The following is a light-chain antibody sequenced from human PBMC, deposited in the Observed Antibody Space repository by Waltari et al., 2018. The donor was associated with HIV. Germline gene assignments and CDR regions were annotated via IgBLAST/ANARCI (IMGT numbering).Light chain of an antibody. V-gene: IGKV1-27*01. J-gene: IGKJ4*01. Sequence: DIQMTQSHYSLSASVGDSVTITCRASQGISNNLAWYQQKPGKVPKLLIYAASTLQSVVPSRFSGSGSGTDFTLTISSLQPEDVATYYCQKYNSAPPLTFGGGTKVEIK. CDR3: QKYNSAPPLT. CDR2: AAS. CDR1: QGISNN.